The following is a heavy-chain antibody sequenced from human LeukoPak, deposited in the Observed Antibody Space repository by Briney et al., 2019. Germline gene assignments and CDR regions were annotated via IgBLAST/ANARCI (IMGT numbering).Heavy chain of an antibody. CDR3: ARDVTGAGYWYFDL. J-gene: IGHJ2*01. CDR1: GFSFSSYE. D-gene: IGHD6-13*01. CDR2: IRSSGSTT. Sequence: PGGSLRLSCAASGFSFSSYEMNWVRQAPGKGLEWVSYIRSSGSTTYYADSVKGRFTISRDNAKDSLYLQMNSLRAEDTAVYYCARDVTGAGYWYFDLWGRGTLVTVSS. V-gene: IGHV3-48*03.